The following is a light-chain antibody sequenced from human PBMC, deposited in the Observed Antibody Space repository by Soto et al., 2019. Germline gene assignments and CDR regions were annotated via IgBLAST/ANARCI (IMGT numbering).Light chain of an antibody. Sequence: DIQMTQSPSSLSASIGDRVTITCRASQSINSYLNWYQHKPGKAPKLLIYAASSLQSGVPSRFSGSGSGTDFTLTISSLQPEDFATYFCQQSYSTLYTFGQGNTLEIK. CDR1: QSINSY. CDR3: QQSYSTLYT. V-gene: IGKV1-39*01. J-gene: IGKJ2*01. CDR2: AAS.